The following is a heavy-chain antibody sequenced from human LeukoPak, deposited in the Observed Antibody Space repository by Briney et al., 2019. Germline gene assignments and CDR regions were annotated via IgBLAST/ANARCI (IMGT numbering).Heavy chain of an antibody. V-gene: IGHV5-51*01. CDR1: GYSFTSYW. J-gene: IGHJ3*02. CDR2: IYPGDSDT. D-gene: IGHD5-24*01. Sequence: GESLKISCKGSGYSFTSYWIGWVRQMPGKGLECMGIIYPGDSDTRYSPSFQGQVTISADKSISTAYLQWSSLKASDTAMYYCARGRNGDGNNTADDAFDIWGQGTMVTVSS. CDR3: ARGRNGDGNNTADDAFDI.